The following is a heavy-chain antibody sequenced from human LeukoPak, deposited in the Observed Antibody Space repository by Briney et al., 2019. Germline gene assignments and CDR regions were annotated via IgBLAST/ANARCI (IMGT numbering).Heavy chain of an antibody. J-gene: IGHJ4*02. CDR3: ARGSGSYGGAFDY. D-gene: IGHD1-26*01. V-gene: IGHV3-7*01. CDR2: IKQDGSDK. CDR1: GFTFSYYW. Sequence: GGSLRLSCAASGFTFSYYWMNWVRQAPGRRLEWVASIKQDGSDKYYVDSVKVRFTISRDNAKNSLHLQMNSLRVEDTAVYYCARGSGSYGGAFDYWGQGTLVTVSS.